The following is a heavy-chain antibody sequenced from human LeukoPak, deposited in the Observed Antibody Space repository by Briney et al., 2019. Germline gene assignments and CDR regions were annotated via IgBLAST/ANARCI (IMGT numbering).Heavy chain of an antibody. D-gene: IGHD4-23*01. Sequence: SETLSLTCTVSGGSISSYYWSWIRQPPGKGLEWIGYIYYSGSTNYNPSLKSRVTISVDTPKNQFSLKLSSVTAADTAVYYCARNYGGNSGWIDYWGQGTLVTVSS. V-gene: IGHV4-59*01. CDR1: GGSISSYY. CDR3: ARNYGGNSGWIDY. CDR2: IYYSGST. J-gene: IGHJ4*02.